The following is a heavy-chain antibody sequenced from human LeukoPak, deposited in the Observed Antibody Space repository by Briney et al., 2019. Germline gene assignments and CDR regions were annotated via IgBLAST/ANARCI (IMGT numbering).Heavy chain of an antibody. J-gene: IGHJ3*02. CDR1: GFTFSNYA. D-gene: IGHD4-17*01. V-gene: IGHV3-23*01. CDR3: TRDPNGDYIGAFEM. CDR2: ITGSRGTT. Sequence: GGSLRLSCAASGFTFSNYAMTWVRQAPGRGLEWVSSITGSRGTTHYADSVKGRFTISRDDSRNALFLQMNSLRAGDTALYYCTRDPNGDYIGAFEMWGPGTKVTVSS.